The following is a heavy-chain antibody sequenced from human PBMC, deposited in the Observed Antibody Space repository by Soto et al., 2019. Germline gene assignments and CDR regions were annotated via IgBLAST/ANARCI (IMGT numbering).Heavy chain of an antibody. J-gene: IGHJ5*02. CDR2: IYRDGST. V-gene: IGHV3-53*01. CDR3: ARGVGGLDP. CDR1: GFTVSSNY. D-gene: IGHD2-15*01. Sequence: EVQLMESGGGLIQPGGSLRLSCAASGFTVSSNYITWVRQAPGKGLDWVSVIYRDGSTYYSDSVKGRFTISRDNSKNTLYLQMNSLRGEDTAVYYCARGVGGLDPWAREPWSPSPQ.